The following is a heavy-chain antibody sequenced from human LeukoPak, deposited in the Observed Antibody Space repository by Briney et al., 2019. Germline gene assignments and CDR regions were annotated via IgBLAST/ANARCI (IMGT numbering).Heavy chain of an antibody. Sequence: GGSLRLSCAASGFTFSSYWMSWVRQAPGKGLEWVANIKQDGSEKYYEDSVKGRFTISRDNAKNSLYLQMNSLRAEDTAVYYCARPLRDGYNFDAFDIWGQGTMVTVSS. D-gene: IGHD5-24*01. CDR1: GFTFSSYW. V-gene: IGHV3-7*05. J-gene: IGHJ3*02. CDR3: ARPLRDGYNFDAFDI. CDR2: IKQDGSEK.